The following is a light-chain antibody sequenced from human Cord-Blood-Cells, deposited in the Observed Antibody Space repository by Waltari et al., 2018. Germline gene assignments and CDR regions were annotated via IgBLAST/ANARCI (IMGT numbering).Light chain of an antibody. CDR1: QVISSY. V-gene: IGKV1-9*01. CDR2: AAS. J-gene: IGKJ4*01. CDR3: QQLNSYPIT. Sequence: DIQLTQSPSFLSASVGDRVTITCRASQVISSYLAWYQQKPEKAPKLLIYAASTLQSGVPSRFSGSGSGTEFTLTISSLQPEDFATYYCQQLNSYPITFGGGTKVEIK.